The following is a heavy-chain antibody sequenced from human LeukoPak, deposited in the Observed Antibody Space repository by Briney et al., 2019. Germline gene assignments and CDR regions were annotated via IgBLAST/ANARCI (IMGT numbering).Heavy chain of an antibody. D-gene: IGHD6-13*01. J-gene: IGHJ4*02. V-gene: IGHV3-30-3*01. CDR3: ARDKSIAAAGYFDY. CDR2: ISYDGSNK. Sequence: GGSLRLSCAASGFTFSSYAMHWVRQAPGKGLEWVAVISYDGSNKYYADSVKGRFTISRDNSKNTLYLQMNSLRAEDTAVYYCARDKSIAAAGYFDYWGQGTLVTVSS. CDR1: GFTFSSYA.